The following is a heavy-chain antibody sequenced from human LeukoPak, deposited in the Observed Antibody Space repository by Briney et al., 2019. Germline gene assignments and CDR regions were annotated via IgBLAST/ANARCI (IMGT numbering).Heavy chain of an antibody. Sequence: ASVKVSCKASGYSFTGYFMHWVRQAPGQGLEWMGWISAYNGNTNYAQKLQGRVTMTTDTSTSTAYMELRSLRSDDTAVYYCARDQGITIFGVVTNYYMDVWGKGTTVTVSS. CDR1: GYSFTGYF. CDR3: ARDQGITIFGVVTNYYMDV. D-gene: IGHD3-3*01. V-gene: IGHV1-18*04. CDR2: ISAYNGNT. J-gene: IGHJ6*03.